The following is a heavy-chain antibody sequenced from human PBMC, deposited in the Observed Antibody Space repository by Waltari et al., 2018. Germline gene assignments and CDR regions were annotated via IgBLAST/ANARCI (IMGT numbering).Heavy chain of an antibody. Sequence: GESGGGLVQPGGSLRLSCAASGFTFSSYWMHWVRQAPGKGLVWVSRINTDGSSTSYADSVKGRFTISRDNAKNTLYLQMNSLRAEDTAVYYCARRDCWSGLGGGANYWGQGTLVTVSS. V-gene: IGHV3-74*01. CDR2: INTDGSST. J-gene: IGHJ4*02. CDR1: GFTFSSYW. CDR3: ARRDCWSGLGGGANY. D-gene: IGHD3-3*01.